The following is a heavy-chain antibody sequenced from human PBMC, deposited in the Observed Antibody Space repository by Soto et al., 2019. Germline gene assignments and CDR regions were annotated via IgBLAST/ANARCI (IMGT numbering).Heavy chain of an antibody. V-gene: IGHV3-74*01. J-gene: IGHJ2*01. CDR2: INSDGSST. D-gene: IGHD4-17*01. CDR3: ARAGSGDYSAQYWYFDL. Sequence: EVQLVESGGGLVQPGGSLRLSCAASGFTFSSYWMHWVRQAPGKGLVWVSRINSDGSSTSYADSVKGRFTISRDNAKNTLYLQMNSLRAEDTAVYSCARAGSGDYSAQYWYFDLWGRGTLVTVSS. CDR1: GFTFSSYW.